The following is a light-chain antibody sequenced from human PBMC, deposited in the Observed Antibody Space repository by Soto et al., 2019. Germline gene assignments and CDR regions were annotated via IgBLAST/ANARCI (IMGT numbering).Light chain of an antibody. V-gene: IGKV1-33*01. CDR3: QQYDILLT. Sequence: DIQMTQSPSSLSASVGDRVTITCQASQDITNFLNWYQHKPGRAPKLLIYAASTLQSGVPSRFSGSGSGTDFAFTISSVQPEDIATYYCQQYDILLTFGQGKRLEIK. J-gene: IGKJ5*01. CDR1: QDITNF. CDR2: AAS.